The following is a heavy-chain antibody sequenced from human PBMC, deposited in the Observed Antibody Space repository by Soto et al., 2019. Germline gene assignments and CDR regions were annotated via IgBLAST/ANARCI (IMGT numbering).Heavy chain of an antibody. Sequence: QVQLVQSGAEVKKPGASVKVSCKASGYTFTSYGITWVRQAPGQGLEWMGWISTYNVNTNYAQKVRGRVTMTTDTSTSTAYMELRTLRSDDTAVYYCARGDGYNDAFDIWGQGTMVTVSS. CDR2: ISTYNVNT. CDR1: GYTFTSYG. V-gene: IGHV1-18*01. CDR3: ARGDGYNDAFDI. D-gene: IGHD5-12*01. J-gene: IGHJ3*02.